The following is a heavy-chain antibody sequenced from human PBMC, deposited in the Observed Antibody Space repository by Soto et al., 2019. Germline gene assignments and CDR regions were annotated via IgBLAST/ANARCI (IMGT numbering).Heavy chain of an antibody. CDR3: AKDGLVTDAFDI. V-gene: IGHV3-30*18. Sequence: QVQLVESGGGVVQPGRSLRLSCAASGFTFSSYGMHWVRQAPGKGLEWVAVISYDGSNKYYADSVKGRFTISRDNSKNTLDLQMNSLRAEDTAVYYCAKDGLVTDAFDIWGQGTMVTVSS. J-gene: IGHJ3*02. CDR2: ISYDGSNK. D-gene: IGHD2-21*02. CDR1: GFTFSSYG.